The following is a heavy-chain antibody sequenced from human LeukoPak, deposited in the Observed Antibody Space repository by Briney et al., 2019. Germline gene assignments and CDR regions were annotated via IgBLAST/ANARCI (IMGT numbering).Heavy chain of an antibody. D-gene: IGHD6-13*01. CDR3: ARGGRSYRSSWYPY. CDR2: IDYSGST. Sequence: SETLSLTCTVSGGSISGYYWNWIRQPPGKGLEWIGYIDYSGSTNYNPSLKSRVTISIDTSKNQFSLRLASVTAADTAVYYCARGGRSYRSSWYPYWGQGNLVIVSS. CDR1: GGSISGYY. J-gene: IGHJ4*02. V-gene: IGHV4-59*12.